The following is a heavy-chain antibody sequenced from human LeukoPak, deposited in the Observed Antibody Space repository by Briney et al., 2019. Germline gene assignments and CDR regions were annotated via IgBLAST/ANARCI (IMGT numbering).Heavy chain of an antibody. CDR1: GFTVSSNY. J-gene: IGHJ4*02. CDR2: IYSGGST. V-gene: IGHV3-53*01. Sequence: GSLRLSCAASGFTVSSNYMSWVRQAPGKGLEWVSVIYSGGSTYYADSVKGRFTISRDNSKNTLYLQMNSLRAEDTAVYYCAREAHYYDSSGYFDYWGQGTLVTVSS. CDR3: AREAHYYDSSGYFDY. D-gene: IGHD3-22*01.